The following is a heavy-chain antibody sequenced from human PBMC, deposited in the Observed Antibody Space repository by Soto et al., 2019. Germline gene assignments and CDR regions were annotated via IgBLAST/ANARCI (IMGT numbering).Heavy chain of an antibody. Sequence: SVKVSCKASGGTFSSYAISWVRQAPGQGLEWMGGIIPIFGTANYAQKFQGRVTITADKSTSTAYMELSSLRSEDTAVYYCARDLSSEYSSSYYYGMDVWGQGTTVTVSS. CDR2: IIPIFGTA. CDR3: ARDLSSEYSSSYYYGMDV. V-gene: IGHV1-69*06. J-gene: IGHJ6*02. D-gene: IGHD6-6*01. CDR1: GGTFSSYA.